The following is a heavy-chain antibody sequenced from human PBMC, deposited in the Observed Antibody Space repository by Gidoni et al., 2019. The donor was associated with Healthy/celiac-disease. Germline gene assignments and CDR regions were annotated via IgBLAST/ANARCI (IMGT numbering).Heavy chain of an antibody. J-gene: IGHJ4*02. CDR1: GFTFSSYS. Sequence: EVQLVKSGGGLVQPGGSLRLSCEASGFTFSSYSMNWVRQAPGKGLEWVSYISSSSSTIYYADSVKGRFTISRDNAKNSLYLQMNSLRDEDTAVYYCARAPGAYGSGSYSGYWGQGTLVTVSS. CDR2: ISSSSSTI. CDR3: ARAPGAYGSGSYSGY. D-gene: IGHD3-10*01. V-gene: IGHV3-48*02.